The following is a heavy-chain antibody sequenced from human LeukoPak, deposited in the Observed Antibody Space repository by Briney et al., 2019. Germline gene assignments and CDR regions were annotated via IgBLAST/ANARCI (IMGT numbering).Heavy chain of an antibody. D-gene: IGHD4-11*01. J-gene: IGHJ4*02. V-gene: IGHV3-48*01. CDR1: GFSFRSYG. CDR2: ISYSGSTT. Sequence: GGSLRLSCAVSGFSFRSYGMSWVHQAPGKGLEWVSYISYSGSTTSYADSVKGRFTISRDNAKNSLYLQMNSLRAEDTAVYYCARVVRYSNSDYWGQGILVTVSS. CDR3: ARVVRYSNSDY.